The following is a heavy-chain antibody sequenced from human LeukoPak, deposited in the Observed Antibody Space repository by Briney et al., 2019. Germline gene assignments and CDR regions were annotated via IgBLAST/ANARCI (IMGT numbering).Heavy chain of an antibody. Sequence: GGSLRLSCAASGFTFSSYEMNWVRQAPGEGLEWVSYISSSGGTINYADSVKGRFTISRDNAKNSLYLQMNSLRAEDTALYYCAKDTAMVYYYYMDVWGKGTTVTVSS. CDR3: AKDTAMVYYYYMDV. CDR1: GFTFSSYE. J-gene: IGHJ6*03. D-gene: IGHD5-18*01. CDR2: ISSSGGTI. V-gene: IGHV3-48*03.